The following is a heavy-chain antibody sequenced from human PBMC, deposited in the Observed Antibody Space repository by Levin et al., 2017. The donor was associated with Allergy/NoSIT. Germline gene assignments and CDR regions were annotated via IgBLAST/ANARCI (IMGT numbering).Heavy chain of an antibody. V-gene: IGHV3-74*01. CDR2: INNDGITT. J-gene: IGHJ5*02. Sequence: GGSLRLSCAASGFTFSSYWMHWVRQVPGKGLVWVSRINNDGITTIYADSVKGRFTISRDNAKNTLYLQMNSLRAEDTAVYYCGRDTGSGRFDPWGQGTLVTVSS. CDR1: GFTFSSYW. D-gene: IGHD3-10*01. CDR3: GRDTGSGRFDP.